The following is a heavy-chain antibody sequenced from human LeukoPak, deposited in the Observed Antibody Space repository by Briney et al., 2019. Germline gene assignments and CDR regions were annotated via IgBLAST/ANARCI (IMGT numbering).Heavy chain of an antibody. Sequence: GASVKVSFKASGYTFTSYDFNWVRQATGQRPEWMEWMSPNSGDTGYAQKFQDRVTMTRNTSISTAYMELSSLRSDDTAVYYCARGPPNWGYDYWGPGTLVTVSS. V-gene: IGHV1-8*01. CDR2: MSPNSGDT. D-gene: IGHD7-27*01. CDR1: GYTFTSYD. J-gene: IGHJ4*02. CDR3: ARGPPNWGYDY.